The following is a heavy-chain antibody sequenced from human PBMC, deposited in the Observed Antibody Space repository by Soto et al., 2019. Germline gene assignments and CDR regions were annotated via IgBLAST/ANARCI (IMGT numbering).Heavy chain of an antibody. CDR1: GFTFSDHA. V-gene: IGHV3-23*01. Sequence: EVQLLESGGGLVQPGGSLRLSCTASGFTFSDHAMTWVRQAPGKGLEWLSGISGGGSGAYYADSVKGRFTVSRANSNNELFLQMDSLRVGDTAVYYCAIDLWWYTLGGQGTLVTGSS. CDR3: AIDLWWYTL. J-gene: IGHJ4*02. D-gene: IGHD2-15*01. CDR2: ISGGGSGA.